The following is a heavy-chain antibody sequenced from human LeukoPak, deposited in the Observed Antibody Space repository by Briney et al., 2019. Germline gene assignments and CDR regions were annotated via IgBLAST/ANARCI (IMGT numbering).Heavy chain of an antibody. CDR1: GGSISSYY. Sequence: SETLSLTCTVSGGSISSYYWSWIRKPPGKGLKWIGYIYYSGSTNYNPSLKSRVTISVDTSKNQFSLKLSSVTAADTAVYYCARDPSGYRNDAFDIWGQGTMVTVSS. CDR3: ARDPSGYRNDAFDI. CDR2: IYYSGST. J-gene: IGHJ3*02. D-gene: IGHD1-14*01. V-gene: IGHV4-59*01.